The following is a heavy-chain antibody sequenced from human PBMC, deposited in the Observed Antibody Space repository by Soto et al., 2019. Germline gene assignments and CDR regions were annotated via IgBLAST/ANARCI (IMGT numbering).Heavy chain of an antibody. Sequence: PGGALRLSCAASGVTFNSYAMSWVRQAPGKGLEWVSATSGGAETTYYADSVKGRFTTSRDNSDDTLYLQMNSLRAEDTAVYFCATLNSYYYDSTVYYDHWGQGTLVPVSS. V-gene: IGHV3-23*01. CDR1: GVTFNSYA. CDR3: ATLNSYYYDSTVYYDH. J-gene: IGHJ4*02. CDR2: TSGGAETT. D-gene: IGHD3-22*01.